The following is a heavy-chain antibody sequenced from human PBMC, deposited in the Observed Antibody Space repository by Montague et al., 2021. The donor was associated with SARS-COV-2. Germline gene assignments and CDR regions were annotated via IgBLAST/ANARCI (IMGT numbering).Heavy chain of an antibody. CDR3: ARAYYDYVWGRYGMDV. V-gene: IGHV1-46*01. CDR1: GYTFTSYY. D-gene: IGHD3-16*01. J-gene: IGHJ6*02. CDR2: ISPSGGST. Sequence: SVKVSCKASGYTFTSYYMHWVRQAPVQGLEWMGIISPSGGSTSYXQKFQGRVTMTRDTSTSTVYMELSSLRSEDTAVYYCARAYYDYVWGRYGMDVWGQGTTVTVSS.